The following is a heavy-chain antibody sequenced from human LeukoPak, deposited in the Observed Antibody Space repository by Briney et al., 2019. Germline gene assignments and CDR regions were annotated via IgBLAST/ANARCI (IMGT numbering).Heavy chain of an antibody. CDR3: AKNSNSRPFFDY. CDR2: ISGTGGST. V-gene: IGHV3-23*01. D-gene: IGHD4-23*01. J-gene: IGHJ4*02. CDR1: GFTFSSYG. Sequence: GGSLRLSCAASGFTFSSYGMSWVRQAPGKGLEWVSAISGTGGSTYYADSVKGRFTISRDNSENTLYLQMNSLRAEDTAVYYCAKNSNSRPFFDYWGQGTLVTVSS.